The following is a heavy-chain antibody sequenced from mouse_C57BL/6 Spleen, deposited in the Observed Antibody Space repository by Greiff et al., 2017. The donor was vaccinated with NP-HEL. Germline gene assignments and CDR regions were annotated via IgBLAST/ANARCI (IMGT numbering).Heavy chain of an antibody. CDR3: ARPVVAPNWYFDV. CDR2: IDPNSGGT. J-gene: IGHJ1*03. V-gene: IGHV1-72*01. D-gene: IGHD1-1*01. Sequence: QVQLKQPGAELVKPGASVKLSCKASGYTFTSYWMHWVKQRPGRGLEWIGRIDPNSGGTKYNEKFKSKATLTVDKPSSTAYMQLSSLTSEDSAVYYCARPVVAPNWYFDVWGTGTTVTVSS. CDR1: GYTFTSYW.